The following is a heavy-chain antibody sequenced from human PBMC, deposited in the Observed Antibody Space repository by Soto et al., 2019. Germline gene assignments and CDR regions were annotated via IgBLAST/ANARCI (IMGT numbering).Heavy chain of an antibody. D-gene: IGHD3-9*01. Sequence: EVQLVESGGGLVQPGGSLRLSCAASGFTVSSNYMSWVRQAPGKGLEWVSVIYSGGSTYYADSVKGRFTISRHNSKNTLYLQMNSLRAEDTVVYYCARGGDYDILTGSHWYFDLWGRGTLVTVSS. J-gene: IGHJ2*01. CDR2: IYSGGST. CDR1: GFTVSSNY. CDR3: ARGGDYDILTGSHWYFDL. V-gene: IGHV3-53*04.